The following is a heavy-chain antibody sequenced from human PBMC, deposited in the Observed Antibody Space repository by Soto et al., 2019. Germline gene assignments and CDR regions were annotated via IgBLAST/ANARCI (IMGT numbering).Heavy chain of an antibody. D-gene: IGHD2-21*02. CDR3: AKGGGGDHGY. Sequence: EVQLVESEGGLVQPGGSLRLSCEASGFIFTTSDMSWVRQAPGKGLEWISSITITGDTTHYADSVKGRFTISRDNSRNPVYLKMNSLRVDDTAVYYCAKGGGGDHGYWGQGTLVAVSS. J-gene: IGHJ4*02. V-gene: IGHV3-23*04. CDR2: ITITGDTT. CDR1: GFIFTTSD.